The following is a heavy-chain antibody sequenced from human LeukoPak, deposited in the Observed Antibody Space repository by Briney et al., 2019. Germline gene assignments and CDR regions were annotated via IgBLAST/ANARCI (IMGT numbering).Heavy chain of an antibody. D-gene: IGHD5/OR15-5a*01. J-gene: IGHJ3*01. CDR1: GFTFSPYA. CDR3: ASHRVFAFDV. Sequence: GGSLRLSCVASGFTFSPYAMHWVRQGPGKGLEWVAVISSGGTTRYYTDSVKGRFTISRDDSENTLYLHLNSLRLDDTAVYYCASHRVFAFDVWGQGRMVTVSS. V-gene: IGHV3-30-3*01. CDR2: ISSGGTTR.